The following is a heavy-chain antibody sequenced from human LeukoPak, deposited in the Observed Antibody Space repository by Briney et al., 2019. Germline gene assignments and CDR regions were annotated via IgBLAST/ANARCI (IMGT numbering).Heavy chain of an antibody. V-gene: IGHV1-69*13. Sequence: SVKVSCKASGGTFSSYAISWVRQAPGQGLEWMGGIIPIFGTANYAQKFQGRVTITADESTSTAYMELSSLRSEDTAVYCCARDSYSGYGHYYYYGMDVWGQGTTVTVSS. D-gene: IGHD5-12*01. CDR2: IIPIFGTA. CDR1: GGTFSSYA. CDR3: ARDSYSGYGHYYYYGMDV. J-gene: IGHJ6*02.